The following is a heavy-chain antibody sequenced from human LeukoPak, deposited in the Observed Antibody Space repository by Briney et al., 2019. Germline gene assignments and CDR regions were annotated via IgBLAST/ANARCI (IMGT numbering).Heavy chain of an antibody. D-gene: IGHD3-22*01. CDR3: AKDHSSSGYIDAFDI. V-gene: IGHV3-7*03. CDR2: IKQDGSEK. CDR1: GFTFSSYW. Sequence: PGGSLRLSCAASGFTFSSYWMSWVRQAPGKGLEWVANIKQDGSEKYYVDSVKGRFTISRDNAKNSLYLQMNSLRAEDTAVYYCAKDHSSSGYIDAFDIWGQGTMVTVSS. J-gene: IGHJ3*02.